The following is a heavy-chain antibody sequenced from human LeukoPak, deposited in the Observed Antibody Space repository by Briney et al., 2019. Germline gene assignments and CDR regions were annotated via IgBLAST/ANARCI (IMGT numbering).Heavy chain of an antibody. CDR3: ARHYDYVWGSYRYENWFDP. V-gene: IGHV4-39*01. Sequence: SETLSLTCTVSGGSISSGGYYWGWIRQPPGKGLEWIGSIYYSGSTYYNPSLKSRVTISVDTSKNQFSLKLSSVTAADTAVYYCARHYDYVWGSYRYENWFDPWGQGTLVTVSS. D-gene: IGHD3-16*02. J-gene: IGHJ5*02. CDR2: IYYSGST. CDR1: GGSISSGGYY.